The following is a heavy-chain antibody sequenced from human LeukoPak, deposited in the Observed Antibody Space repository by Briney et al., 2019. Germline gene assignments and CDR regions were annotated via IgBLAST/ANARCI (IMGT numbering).Heavy chain of an antibody. J-gene: IGHJ4*02. V-gene: IGHV3-21*01. CDR2: ISSSSSYI. Sequence: GGSLRLSCAASGFTFSSYSMNWVRQAPGKGLEWVSSISSSSSYIYYADSVKGRFTTSRDNAKNSLYLQMNSLRAEDTAVYYCARDKRAVAGNLLIDYWGQGTLVTVSS. CDR1: GFTFSSYS. D-gene: IGHD6-19*01. CDR3: ARDKRAVAGNLLIDY.